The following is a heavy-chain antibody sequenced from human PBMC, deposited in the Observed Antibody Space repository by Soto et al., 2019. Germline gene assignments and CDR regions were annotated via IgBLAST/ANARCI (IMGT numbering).Heavy chain of an antibody. J-gene: IGHJ4*02. V-gene: IGHV1-69*01. CDR3: ERFGYSSGWGHFDY. CDR2: IIPIFGTA. CDR1: GGTFRSYA. D-gene: IGHD6-19*01. Sequence: ASVKVSCKASGGTFRSYAISWVRQAPGQGLEWMGGIIPIFGTANYAQKFQGRVTITADESTSTAYMELSSLRSEDTAVYYCERFGYSSGWGHFDYWGQGTLVTVSS.